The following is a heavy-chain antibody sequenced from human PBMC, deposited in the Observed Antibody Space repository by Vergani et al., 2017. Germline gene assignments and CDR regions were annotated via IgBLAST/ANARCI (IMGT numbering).Heavy chain of an antibody. CDR3: ARVHYCGSGSYYLGEYAYYFDY. V-gene: IGHV4-61*02. CDR2: IYTSGST. CDR1: GGSISSGSYY. J-gene: IGHJ4*02. D-gene: IGHD3-10*01. Sequence: QVQLQESGPGLVKPSQTLSLTCTVSGGSISSGSYYWSWIRQPAGKGLEWIGRIYTSGSTNYNPSLKSRVTISGDTSKNQFSLKLSAVTAADTAVYYCARVHYCGSGSYYLGEYAYYFDYWGQGTLVTVSS.